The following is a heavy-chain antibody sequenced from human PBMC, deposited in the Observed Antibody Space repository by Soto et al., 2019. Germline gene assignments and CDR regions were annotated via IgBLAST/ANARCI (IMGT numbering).Heavy chain of an antibody. J-gene: IGHJ6*02. Sequence: PRTLSWGACELSICRWALHRVKQAPGKGVEWVAVISSDGTSIFYADAVKGRFTISRDNSKNTLYLQINSLRAEDTAMYYCSILGEKDYYYYAVVVGGQLTTVTVSS. D-gene: IGHD2-15*01. V-gene: IGHV3-30-3*01. CDR2: ISSDGTSI. CDR1: ELSICRWA. CDR3: SILGEKDYYYYAVVV.